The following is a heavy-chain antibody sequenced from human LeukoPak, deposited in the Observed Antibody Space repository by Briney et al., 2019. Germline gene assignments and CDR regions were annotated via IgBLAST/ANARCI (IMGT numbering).Heavy chain of an antibody. CDR3: ARDKGTFDI. V-gene: IGHV4-30-2*01. CDR2: IYHSGST. CDR1: GGSISSGGSS. J-gene: IGHJ3*02. Sequence: SQTLSLTCAVSGGSISSGGSSWSWIWQPPGKGLEWIGYIYHSGSTYYNPSLKSRVTISVDRSKNQFSLKLSSVTAADTAVYYCARDKGTFDIWGQGTMVTVSS.